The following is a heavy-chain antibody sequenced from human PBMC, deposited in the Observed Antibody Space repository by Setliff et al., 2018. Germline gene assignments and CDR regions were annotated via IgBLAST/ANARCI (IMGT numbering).Heavy chain of an antibody. J-gene: IGHJ6*04. CDR1: GFIFSNYA. Sequence: GESLRLSCAASGFIFSNYAMHWVRQAPGKGLEWVAVTSYDGINKYYADSVKGRFTISRDNSKNTLYLQMNTLRTEDTAVYYCARDFRGGLLAATHNYNFWSGVKDVWGKGTTVTVSS. CDR2: TSYDGINK. CDR3: ARDFRGGLLAATHNYNFWSGVKDV. D-gene: IGHD3-3*01. V-gene: IGHV3-30*01.